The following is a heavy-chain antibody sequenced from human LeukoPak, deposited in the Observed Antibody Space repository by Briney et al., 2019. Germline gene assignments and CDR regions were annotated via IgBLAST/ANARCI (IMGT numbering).Heavy chain of an antibody. CDR2: IYQSGST. CDR1: GGSISSGTYY. CDR3: AREVIATSGPDY. D-gene: IGHD6-13*01. V-gene: IGHV4-30-2*01. J-gene: IGHJ4*02. Sequence: SETLSLTCTVSGGSISSGTYYWSWLRQPPGKGLEWIGYIYQSGSTYYTPSLRSRVTMSVDRSKNQFSLKVRSVTAADTAIYYCAREVIATSGPDYWGQGTLVIVSS.